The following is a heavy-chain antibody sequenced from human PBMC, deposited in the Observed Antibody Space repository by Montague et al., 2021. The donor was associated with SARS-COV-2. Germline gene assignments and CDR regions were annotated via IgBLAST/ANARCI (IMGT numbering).Heavy chain of an antibody. CDR2: INRDGSVK. CDR1: GFALNSYW. CDR3: ARDTTYNTGIYYDAFDV. D-gene: IGHD1-26*01. V-gene: IGHV3-7*03. Sequence: SLRFSCAASGFALNSYWMTWVRQAPGKGLEWVANINRDGSVKHFVDSVEGRFTISRDNAKNSLYLLMNSLRLEDTAVYYCARDTTYNTGIYYDAFDVWGQGTMVTVSS. J-gene: IGHJ3*01.